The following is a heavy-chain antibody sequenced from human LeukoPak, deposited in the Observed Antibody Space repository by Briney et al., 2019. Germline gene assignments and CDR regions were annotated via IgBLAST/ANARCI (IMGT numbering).Heavy chain of an antibody. CDR1: GYSISSGYY. CDR3: ARDGYCSGTSCRRRFDF. CDR2: IYHSGST. J-gene: IGHJ4*02. Sequence: SETLSLTCTVSGYSISSGYYWGWIRQPPGKGLEWIGSIYHSGSTYYNPSLKSRVTISVDTSKNQFSLKLNSVTAADTAVYYCARDGYCSGTSCRRRFDFWGQGTLVTVSS. D-gene: IGHD2-2*01. V-gene: IGHV4-38-2*02.